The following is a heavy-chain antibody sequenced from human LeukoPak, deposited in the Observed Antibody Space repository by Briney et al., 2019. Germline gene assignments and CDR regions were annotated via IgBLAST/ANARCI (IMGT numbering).Heavy chain of an antibody. Sequence: VASVKVSCKASGTTFSSYAISWVRQAPGQGLEWMGWISAYNGNTNYAQKLQGRVTMTTDTSTSTAYMELRSLRSDDTAVYYCARRNYDILTGYYNNWFDPWGQGTLVTVSS. J-gene: IGHJ5*02. V-gene: IGHV1-18*01. D-gene: IGHD3-9*01. CDR1: GTTFSSYA. CDR2: ISAYNGNT. CDR3: ARRNYDILTGYYNNWFDP.